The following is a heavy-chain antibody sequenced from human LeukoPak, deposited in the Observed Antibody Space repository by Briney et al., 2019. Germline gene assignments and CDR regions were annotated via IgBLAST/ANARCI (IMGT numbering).Heavy chain of an antibody. Sequence: GGSLRLSCAASGFTFSSYGMHWVRQAPGKGLEWVAFIRYDGSNKYYADSVKGRFTISRDNSKNTLYLQMNSLRAEDTAVYYCARDLMGIAYRGAFYYWGQGTLVTVSS. V-gene: IGHV3-30*02. CDR3: ARDLMGIAYRGAFYY. CDR1: GFTFSSYG. CDR2: IRYDGSNK. J-gene: IGHJ4*02. D-gene: IGHD6-13*01.